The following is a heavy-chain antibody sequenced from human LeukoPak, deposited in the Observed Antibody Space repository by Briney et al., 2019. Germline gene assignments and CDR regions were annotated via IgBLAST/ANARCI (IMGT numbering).Heavy chain of an antibody. CDR3: ARDLESGYYFDY. J-gene: IGHJ4*02. CDR2: INSDGSEG. CDR1: GFTFSGFW. V-gene: IGHV3-7*03. Sequence: GGSLRLSCAVSGFTFSGFWMSWSRQAPGKGLEWVASINSDGSEGYYADVVKGRFTISRDNAKNSLYLQINSLRAEDTALYYCARDLESGYYFDYWGQGTLVTVSS. D-gene: IGHD3-3*01.